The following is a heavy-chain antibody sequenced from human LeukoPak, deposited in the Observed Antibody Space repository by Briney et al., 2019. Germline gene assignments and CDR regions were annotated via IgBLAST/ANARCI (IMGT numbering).Heavy chain of an antibody. J-gene: IGHJ6*02. Sequence: GGSLRLSCAAPGFTVSSNYMSWVRQAPGKGLEWVSVIYSGGSTYYADSVKGRFTISRHNSKNTLYLQMNSLRAEDTAVYYCARVELSYYYYGMDVWGQGTTVTVSS. D-gene: IGHD1-7*01. CDR1: GFTVSSNY. V-gene: IGHV3-53*04. CDR2: IYSGGST. CDR3: ARVELSYYYYGMDV.